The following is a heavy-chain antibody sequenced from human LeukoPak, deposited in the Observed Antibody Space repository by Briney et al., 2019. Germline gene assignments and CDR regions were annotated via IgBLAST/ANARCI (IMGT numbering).Heavy chain of an antibody. CDR1: GFTFSSYG. D-gene: IGHD3-16*02. CDR3: AKDRLRLGELSLPLDY. V-gene: IGHV3-23*01. J-gene: IGHJ4*02. Sequence: GGSLTVSCAASGFTFSSYGKSSVRQAPGKGLEWVSAISGSGGSTYYADSVKGRFTISRDNSKNTLYLQMNSLRAEDTAVYYCAKDRLRLGELSLPLDYWGQGTLVTVSS. CDR2: ISGSGGST.